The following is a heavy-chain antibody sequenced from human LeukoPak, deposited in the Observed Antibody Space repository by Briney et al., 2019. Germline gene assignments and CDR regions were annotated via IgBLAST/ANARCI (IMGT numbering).Heavy chain of an antibody. J-gene: IGHJ3*02. CDR1: GYTFTGYY. V-gene: IGHV1-2*02. CDR3: ATEGGSYYRAFDI. CDR2: INPNSDGT. Sequence: ASVKVSCKASGYTFTGYYMHWVRQAPGQGLEWMGWINPNSDGTNYAQKFQGRVTMTRDTSISTAYMELSRLRSDDTAVYYCATEGGSYYRAFDIWGQGTMVTVSS. D-gene: IGHD1-26*01.